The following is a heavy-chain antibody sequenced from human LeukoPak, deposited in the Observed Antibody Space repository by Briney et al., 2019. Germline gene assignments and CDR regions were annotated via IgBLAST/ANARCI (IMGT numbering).Heavy chain of an antibody. Sequence: GGSLRLSCAASGFTFSSYAMSWVRQAPGKGLEWVSAISGSGGSTYYADSVKGRFTISRDNAKNSLYLQMNSLRDEDTAVYYCARDLSIAVSGTVGWGQGTLVTVSS. D-gene: IGHD6-19*01. J-gene: IGHJ4*02. CDR3: ARDLSIAVSGTVG. CDR2: ISGSGGST. V-gene: IGHV3-23*01. CDR1: GFTFSSYA.